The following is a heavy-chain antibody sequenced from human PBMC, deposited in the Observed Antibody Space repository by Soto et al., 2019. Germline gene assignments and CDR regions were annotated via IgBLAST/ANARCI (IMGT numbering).Heavy chain of an antibody. CDR2: ISDSGHFI. CDR1: GSTFSSYV. D-gene: IGHD3-22*01. Sequence: PVRSLRLCSVASGSTFSSYVINWLLHAPGQGLEWLSSISDSGHFIYYADSVKGRFTISRDNAKNSLFLQMNSLRGEDTAVYYCARSGLALPYSASHWFDPWGPGTLVTVSS. CDR3: ARSGLALPYSASHWFDP. J-gene: IGHJ5*02. V-gene: IGHV3-21*01.